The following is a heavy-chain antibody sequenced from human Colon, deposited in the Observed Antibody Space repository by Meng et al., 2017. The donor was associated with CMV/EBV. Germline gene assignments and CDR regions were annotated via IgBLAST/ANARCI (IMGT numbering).Heavy chain of an antibody. CDR2: IYPEDSAT. CDR3: AVSGKFTGTYYGDACDI. CDR1: GYTFTDYW. V-gene: IGHV5-51*01. Sequence: GESLQISCKASGYTFTDYWIAWVRQMPGKGLEWMGIIYPEDSATRYGPSFRDQVTFSVDRSTNTAYLQWNRLKASDTAMYYCAVSGKFTGTYYGDACDIWGQGTAVTVSS. D-gene: IGHD1-26*01. J-gene: IGHJ3*02.